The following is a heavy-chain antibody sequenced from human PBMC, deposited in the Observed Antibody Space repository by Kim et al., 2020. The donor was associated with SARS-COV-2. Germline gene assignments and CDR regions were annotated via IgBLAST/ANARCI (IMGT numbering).Heavy chain of an antibody. Sequence: ASVKVSCKASGYTFTSYDINWVRQATGQGLEWMGWMNPNSGNTGYAQKFKGRVTLTMNTSISTAYLELSSLRSEDTAVYYCARGGAEWLVEVVVATNHYYGLDVWGQGTTVTVSS. CDR2: MNPNSGNT. CDR1: GYTFTSYD. V-gene: IGHV1-8*01. J-gene: IGHJ6*02. CDR3: ARGGAEWLVEVVVATNHYYGLDV. D-gene: IGHD2-15*01.